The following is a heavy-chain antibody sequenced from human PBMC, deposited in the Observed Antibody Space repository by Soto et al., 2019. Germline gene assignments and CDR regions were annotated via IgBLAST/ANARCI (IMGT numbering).Heavy chain of an antibody. V-gene: IGHV4-31*03. CDR2: IYYSGST. Sequence: PSETLSLTCTVSGGSISSGGYYWSWIRQHPGKGLEWIGYIYYSGSTYYNPSLKSRVAISVDTSKNQFSLKLSSVTAADTAVYYCARDVGIVATISPDYWGQGTLVTVSS. D-gene: IGHD5-12*01. CDR1: GGSISSGGYY. CDR3: ARDVGIVATISPDY. J-gene: IGHJ4*02.